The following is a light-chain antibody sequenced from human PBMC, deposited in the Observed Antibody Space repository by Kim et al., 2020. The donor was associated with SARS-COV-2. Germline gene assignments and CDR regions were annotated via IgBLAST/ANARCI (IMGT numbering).Light chain of an antibody. J-gene: IGKJ1*01. CDR3: QQYNSYSKM. Sequence: DIQMTQFPSTLSASVGDTVTITCRASQSIGGWLAWYQQKSGKAPKLLISKASNLEGGVPSRFSGSGSGTEFTLTISSLQPDDFATYYCQQYNSYSKMFGQGTKVEIK. CDR2: KAS. V-gene: IGKV1-5*03. CDR1: QSIGGW.